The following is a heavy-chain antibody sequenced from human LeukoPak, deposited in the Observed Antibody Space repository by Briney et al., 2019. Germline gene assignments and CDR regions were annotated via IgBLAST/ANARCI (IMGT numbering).Heavy chain of an antibody. V-gene: IGHV3-74*01. CDR2: IKTDGSTT. CDR3: ARPSDRDGQKFFFES. CDR1: GFTFSKYW. Sequence: GGSLRLSCAASGFTFSKYWMHWVRQVPGEGLVWVSRIKTDGSTTNYADSVKGRFTISRDNAKNTLYLQMNGLRAEDTAVYYCARPSDRDGQKFFFESWGQGTLVTVSS. D-gene: IGHD5-24*01. J-gene: IGHJ4*02.